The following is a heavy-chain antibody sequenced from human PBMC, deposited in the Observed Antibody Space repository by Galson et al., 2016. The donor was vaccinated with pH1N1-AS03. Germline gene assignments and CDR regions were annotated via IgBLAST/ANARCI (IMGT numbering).Heavy chain of an antibody. CDR1: GYTFIPYW. Sequence: QSGAEVKEPGQSLRISCKASGYTFIPYWLAWVRQKPGKGLEWMGIIWPSDSDTRYSPSFQGQVTMSADKSINTGYLEFTSLKAADTATYYCARHGYSGHDDAFDAWGQGTVVTVTS. D-gene: IGHD5-12*01. CDR2: IWPSDSDT. CDR3: ARHGYSGHDDAFDA. J-gene: IGHJ3*01. V-gene: IGHV5-51*01.